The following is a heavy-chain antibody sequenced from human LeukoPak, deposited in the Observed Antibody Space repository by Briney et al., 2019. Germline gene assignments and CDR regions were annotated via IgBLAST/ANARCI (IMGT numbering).Heavy chain of an antibody. CDR1: GGSISSYY. CDR2: IYTSGST. Sequence: SETLSLTCTVSGGSISSYYWSWIRQPAGKGLEWIGRIYTSGSTNYNPSLKSRVTMSVDTSKNQFSLKLSSVTAADTAVYYCARALGIAAAGTNWFDPWGQGTLVTVSS. J-gene: IGHJ5*02. V-gene: IGHV4-4*07. D-gene: IGHD6-13*01. CDR3: ARALGIAAAGTNWFDP.